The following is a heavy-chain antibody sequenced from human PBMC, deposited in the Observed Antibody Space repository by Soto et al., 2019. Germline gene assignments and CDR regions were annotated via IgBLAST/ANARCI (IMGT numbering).Heavy chain of an antibody. J-gene: IGHJ3*02. CDR1: GGTFSSYA. V-gene: IGHV1-69*01. D-gene: IGHD6-6*01. CDR3: ARARQLGRDDAFDI. CDR2: IIPICGTA. Sequence: QVQLVQSGAEVKKPGSSVKVSCKASGGTFSSYAISWVRQAPGQGLGWVGGIIPICGTANYAQKFQGRVTITADESTSTAYMELSSLRSEDTAVYYCARARQLGRDDAFDIWGQGTMVTVSS.